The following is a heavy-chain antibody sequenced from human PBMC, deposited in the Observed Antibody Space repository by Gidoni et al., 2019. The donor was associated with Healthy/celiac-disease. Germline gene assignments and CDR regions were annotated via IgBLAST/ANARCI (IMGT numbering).Heavy chain of an antibody. Sequence: QVQLQESGPGLVKPSQTLSLTCTVSGGSISSGDYYWSWIRQPPGKGLEWLGYIYYSGSTSYNPSLKSRVTISVDTSKNQFSLKLSSVTAADTAVYYCARAPDTAMAPFDYWGQGTLVTVSS. CDR1: GGSISSGDYY. J-gene: IGHJ4*02. CDR2: IYYSGST. D-gene: IGHD5-18*01. CDR3: ARAPDTAMAPFDY. V-gene: IGHV4-30-4*01.